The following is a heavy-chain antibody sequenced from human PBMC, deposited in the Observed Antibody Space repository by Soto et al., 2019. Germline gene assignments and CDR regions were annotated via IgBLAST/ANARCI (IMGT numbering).Heavy chain of an antibody. CDR3: ARARSWYNWFDP. J-gene: IGHJ5*02. Sequence: QVQLVQSGAEVKKPGASVKVSCKASGYTFTSYDINWVRQATGQGLEWMGWMNPNSGNTGYEQKFEGRVTMTRNTSISTAYMELSSLRSEDTAVYYCARARSWYNWFDPWGQGTLVTVSS. CDR2: MNPNSGNT. D-gene: IGHD6-13*01. V-gene: IGHV1-8*01. CDR1: GYTFTSYD.